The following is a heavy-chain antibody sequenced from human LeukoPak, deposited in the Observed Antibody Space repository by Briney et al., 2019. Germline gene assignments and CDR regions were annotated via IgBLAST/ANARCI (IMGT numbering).Heavy chain of an antibody. CDR1: GGSISSSSYY. CDR2: IYYSGST. D-gene: IGHD3-9*01. V-gene: IGHV4-39*07. Sequence: PSETLSLTCTVSGGSISSSSYYWGWIRQPPGKGLEWIGSIYYSGSTYYNPSLKSRVTISVDTSKNQFSLKLSSVTAADTAVYYCARVQFYDILTGYPWGWFDPWGQGTLVTVSS. CDR3: ARVQFYDILTGYPWGWFDP. J-gene: IGHJ5*02.